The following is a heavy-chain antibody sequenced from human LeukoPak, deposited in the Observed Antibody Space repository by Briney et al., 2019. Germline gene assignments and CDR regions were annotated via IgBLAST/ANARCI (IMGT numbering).Heavy chain of an antibody. V-gene: IGHV1-69*13. D-gene: IGHD3-3*01. CDR1: GYTFTGYY. Sequence: GASVKVSCKASGYTFTGYYMHWVRQAPGQGLEWMGGIIPIFGTANYAQKFQGRVTITADESTSTAYMELSSLRSEDTAVYYCARDGPDYDFWSGYYTPFVYWGQGTLVTVSS. CDR3: ARDGPDYDFWSGYYTPFVY. J-gene: IGHJ4*02. CDR2: IIPIFGTA.